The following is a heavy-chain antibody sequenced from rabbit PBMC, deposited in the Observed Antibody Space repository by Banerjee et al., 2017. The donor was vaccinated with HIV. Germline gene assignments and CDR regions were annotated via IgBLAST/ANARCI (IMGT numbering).Heavy chain of an antibody. CDR1: GIDFTSNA. D-gene: IGHD6-1*01. CDR3: ARDVDGYVGYGRFKL. J-gene: IGHJ4*01. CDR2: IYGGSSRST. V-gene: IGHV1S45*01. Sequence: QQQLEESGGGLVQPGGTLTLTCKASGIDFTSNAMCWVRQAPGKGLEWIGTIYGGSSRSTYYASWAKGRFTSSKTSSTTVTLQMTSLTAADTATYFCARDVDGYVGYGRFKLWCQGTLVTVS.